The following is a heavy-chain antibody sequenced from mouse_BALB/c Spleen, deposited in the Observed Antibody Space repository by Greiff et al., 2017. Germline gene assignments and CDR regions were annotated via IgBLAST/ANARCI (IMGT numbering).Heavy chain of an antibody. CDR2: INPSTGYT. CDR3: ARRHWGGYFDY. D-gene: IGHD4-1*01. J-gene: IGHJ2*01. Sequence: QVQLKQSGAELAKPGASVKMSCKASGYTFTSYWMHWVKQRPGQGLEWIGYINPSTGYTEYNQKFKDKATLTADKSSSTAYMQLSSLTSEDSAVYYCARRHWGGYFDYWGQGTTLTVSS. CDR1: GYTFTSYW. V-gene: IGHV1-7*01.